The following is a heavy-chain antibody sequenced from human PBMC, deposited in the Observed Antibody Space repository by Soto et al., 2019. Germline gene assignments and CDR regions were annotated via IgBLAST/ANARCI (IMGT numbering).Heavy chain of an antibody. CDR2: IYYSGST. V-gene: IGHV4-31*03. J-gene: IGHJ6*03. CDR3: ARLRGYCSSTSCSAPFYYYYYMDV. CDR1: GGSISSGGYY. D-gene: IGHD2-2*01. Sequence: SETLSLTCTVSGGSISSGGYYWSWIRQHPGKGLEWIGYIYYSGSTYYNPSLKSRVTISVDTSKNQFSLKLSSVTAADTAVYYCARLRGYCSSTSCSAPFYYYYYMDVWGKGTTVTVSS.